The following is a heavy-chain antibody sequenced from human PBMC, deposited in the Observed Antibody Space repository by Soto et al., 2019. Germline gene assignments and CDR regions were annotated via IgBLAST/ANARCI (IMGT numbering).Heavy chain of an antibody. V-gene: IGHV1-18*01. J-gene: IGHJ4*02. CDR1: GYTFNTYF. CDR2: ISPHNGNT. Sequence: HVQLVQSGGELKKPGASVKVSCNTSGYTFNTYFITWVRQAPGQGLEWMGWISPHNGNTNYAEKFQGRVTMTADTITTTAYMELRNLRIDDTAVYYCARDTGNSFDYWGQGTTVTVSS. CDR3: ARDTGNSFDY.